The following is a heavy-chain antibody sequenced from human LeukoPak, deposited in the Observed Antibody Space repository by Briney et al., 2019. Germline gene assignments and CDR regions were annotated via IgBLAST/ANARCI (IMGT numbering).Heavy chain of an antibody. V-gene: IGHV1-69*05. D-gene: IGHD3/OR15-3a*01. CDR2: VIPILRAA. Sequence: SVKVSCKSSGGTFNNFALTWVRQAPGQGPGWVGGVIPILRAANYAQKFQGRVTITTDESTTTAYLDLSSLTSEDTASYYCAVIPNCDFWTGGNIDYWGQGTLVTVSS. J-gene: IGHJ4*02. CDR1: GGTFNNFA. CDR3: AVIPNCDFWTGGNIDY.